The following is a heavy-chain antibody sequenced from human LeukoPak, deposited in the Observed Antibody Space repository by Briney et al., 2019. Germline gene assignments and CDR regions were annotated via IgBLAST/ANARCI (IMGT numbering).Heavy chain of an antibody. J-gene: IGHJ4*02. CDR2: IYYSGST. Sequence: PSETLSLTCTVSGGSISSYYWSWMPQPPGKGLAWIGYIYYSGSTNYNPSLKSRVTISVDTSKNQFSLKLSSVTAADTAVYYCARTPLRFLEWLFDYWGQGTLVTVSS. CDR3: ARTPLRFLEWLFDY. CDR1: GGSISSYY. D-gene: IGHD3-3*01. V-gene: IGHV4-59*08.